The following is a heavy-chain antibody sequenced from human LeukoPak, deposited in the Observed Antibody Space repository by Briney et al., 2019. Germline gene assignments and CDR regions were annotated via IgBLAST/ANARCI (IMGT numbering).Heavy chain of an antibody. J-gene: IGHJ4*02. CDR1: GGSFSCYY. Sequence: SSETLSLTCAVYGGSFSCYYWSWIRQPPGKGLEWIGEINHSGSTNYNPSLKSRVTISVDTSKNQFSLKLSSVTAADTAVYYCARGPYYDFWSGYPSHYFDYWGQGTLVTVSS. CDR3: ARGPYYDFWSGYPSHYFDY. CDR2: INHSGST. D-gene: IGHD3-3*01. V-gene: IGHV4-34*01.